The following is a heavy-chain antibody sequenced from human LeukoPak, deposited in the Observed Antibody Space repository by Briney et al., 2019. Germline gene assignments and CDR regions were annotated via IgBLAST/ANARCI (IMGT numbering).Heavy chain of an antibody. CDR1: GYPFTAYY. Sequence: ASVKVSCKAFGYPFTAYYMYWVRQAPGQGPEWMGIINPSGGSTSYAQKFQGRVTMTRDMSTTTVYMELSSLRSEDTAVYYCARIWTGGYWGQGTLVTVSS. J-gene: IGHJ4*02. CDR2: INPSGGST. D-gene: IGHD3/OR15-3a*01. V-gene: IGHV1-46*01. CDR3: ARIWTGGY.